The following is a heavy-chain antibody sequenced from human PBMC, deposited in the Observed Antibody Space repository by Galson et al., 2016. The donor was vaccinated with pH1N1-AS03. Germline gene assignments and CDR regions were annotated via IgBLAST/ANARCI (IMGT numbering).Heavy chain of an antibody. J-gene: IGHJ4*02. D-gene: IGHD1-1*01. Sequence: DSVKGRFTISRDNSKNTLYLQMDSLRAEDTAVYYCARDDFAGNYSLDYWGRGTLITVSS. CDR3: ARDDFAGNYSLDY. V-gene: IGHV3-7*01.